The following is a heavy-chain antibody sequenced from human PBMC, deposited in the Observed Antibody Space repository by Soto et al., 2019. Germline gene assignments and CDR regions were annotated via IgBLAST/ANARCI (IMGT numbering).Heavy chain of an antibody. V-gene: IGHV3-30*03. CDR2: ISYDGNNK. J-gene: IGHJ6*02. CDR3: AEGLVGYVFGVQDYYFGMDV. D-gene: IGHD1-26*01. Sequence: QVQLVESGGGVVQPGRSLRLSCGASGFNFSSYGMHWVRQAPGKGLEWVAVISYDGNNKDYADSVKGRFTISRDNSKNTLYLQMNSLRAEDTAVFYCAEGLVGYVFGVQDYYFGMDVWGQGTTVTVSS. CDR1: GFNFSSYG.